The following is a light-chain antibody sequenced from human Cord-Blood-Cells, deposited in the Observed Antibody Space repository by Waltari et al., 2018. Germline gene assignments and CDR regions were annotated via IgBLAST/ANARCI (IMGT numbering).Light chain of an antibody. CDR3: QVWDSSSDHPV. CDR1: NIVSKS. CDR2: YDS. Sequence: SYVLTQPPSVSVAPGKTARITCGGNNIVSKSVHWYQQKPGQAPVLVIYYDSDRPSGIPERFSGSNSGNTATLTISRVEAGDEADYYCQVWDSSSDHPVFGGGTKLTVL. J-gene: IGLJ3*02. V-gene: IGLV3-21*04.